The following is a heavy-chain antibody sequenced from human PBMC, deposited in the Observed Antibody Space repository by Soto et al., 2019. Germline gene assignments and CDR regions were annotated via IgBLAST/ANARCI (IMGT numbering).Heavy chain of an antibody. CDR3: ASLSHYYGMDV. J-gene: IGHJ6*02. V-gene: IGHV1-46*01. Sequence: QVQLVQSGAEVKKPGASVKVSCKASGYTFTSYYMHWVRQAPGQGLEWMGIINPSGGSTSYAQKCQGRVTMTRDTSTSTVYMELSSLRSEDTAVYYCASLSHYYGMDVWGQGTTVTVSS. CDR2: INPSGGST. CDR1: GYTFTSYY.